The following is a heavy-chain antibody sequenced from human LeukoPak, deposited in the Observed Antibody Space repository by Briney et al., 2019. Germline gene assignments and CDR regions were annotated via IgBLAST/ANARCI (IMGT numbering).Heavy chain of an antibody. Sequence: ASVKVSCKASGYTFTGYYMHWVRQAPGQGLEWMGWINPNSGGTNYAQKFQGRVTMTRDTSISTAYMELSRLRSDDTAVNCCARGDFWSGYYYYFDYWGQGTLVTVSS. V-gene: IGHV1-2*02. CDR2: INPNSGGT. CDR3: ARGDFWSGYYYYFDY. CDR1: GYTFTGYY. D-gene: IGHD3-3*01. J-gene: IGHJ4*02.